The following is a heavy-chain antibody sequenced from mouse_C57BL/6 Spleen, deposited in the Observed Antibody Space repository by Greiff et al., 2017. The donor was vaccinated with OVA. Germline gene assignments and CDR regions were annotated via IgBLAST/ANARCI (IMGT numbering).Heavy chain of an antibody. J-gene: IGHJ3*01. CDR3: ARPMITTGAWFAY. CDR2: INYDGSST. Sequence: EVKLVESEGGLVQPGSSMKLSCTASGFTFSDYYMAWVRQVPEKGLEWVANINYDGSSTYYLDSLKSRFIISRDNAKNILYLQMSSLKSEDTAMYYCARPMITTGAWFAYWGQGTLVTVSA. CDR1: GFTFSDYY. V-gene: IGHV5-16*02. D-gene: IGHD2-4*01.